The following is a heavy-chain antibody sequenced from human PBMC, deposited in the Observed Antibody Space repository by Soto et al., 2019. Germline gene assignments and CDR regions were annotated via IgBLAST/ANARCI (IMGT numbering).Heavy chain of an antibody. V-gene: IGHV3-33*01. D-gene: IGHD3-3*01. Sequence: GGSLRLSCAASGFTFSSYGMHWVRQAPGKGLEWVAVIWYDGSNKYYADSVKGRFTISRDNSKNTLYLQMNSLRAEDTAVYYCARACHTAREGLLYDGMDVWGQGTTVTVSS. CDR3: ARACHTAREGLLYDGMDV. J-gene: IGHJ6*02. CDR1: GFTFSSYG. CDR2: IWYDGSNK.